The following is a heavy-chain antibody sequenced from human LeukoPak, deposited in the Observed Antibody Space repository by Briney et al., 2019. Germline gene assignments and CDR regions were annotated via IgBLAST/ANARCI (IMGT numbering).Heavy chain of an antibody. Sequence: SETLSLTCTVSGGSISSYYWSWIRQPPGKGLEWIGYIYYSGRSNYNPSLKSRVTISVDTSKNQFSLKLSSVTAADTAVYYCARTYYYDSSGYSPYYFDYWGQGTLVTVSS. CDR3: ARTYYYDSSGYSPYYFDY. J-gene: IGHJ4*02. CDR2: IYYSGRS. D-gene: IGHD3-22*01. CDR1: GGSISSYY. V-gene: IGHV4-59*01.